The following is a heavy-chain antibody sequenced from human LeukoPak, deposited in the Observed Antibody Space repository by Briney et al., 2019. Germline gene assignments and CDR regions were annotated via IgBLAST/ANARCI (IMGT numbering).Heavy chain of an antibody. D-gene: IGHD3-3*01. J-gene: IGHJ4*02. Sequence: GGSLRLSCAASGFTFGSYWMSWVRRALGKGLEWVANIKQDGSETYYVDSVRGRFTISRDNAKKSLYLQMNSLRAEDTAVHYCARDFWGAYRVDYFDYWGQGTLVTVSS. CDR2: IKQDGSET. CDR1: GFTFGSYW. V-gene: IGHV3-7*01. CDR3: ARDFWGAYRVDYFDY.